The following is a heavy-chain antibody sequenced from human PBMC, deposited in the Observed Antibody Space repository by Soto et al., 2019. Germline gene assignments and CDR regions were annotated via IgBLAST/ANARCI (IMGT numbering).Heavy chain of an antibody. J-gene: IGHJ5*02. CDR2: IIPIFGTA. CDR1: GGTFSSYA. Sequence: ASVKVSCKASGGTFSSYAISWVRQAPGQGLEWMGGIIPIFGTANYAQKFQGRVTITADESTSTAYMELSSLRSGDTAVYYCARDRGNSYGYRPWFDPWGQGTLVPFSS. D-gene: IGHD5-18*01. V-gene: IGHV1-69*13. CDR3: ARDRGNSYGYRPWFDP.